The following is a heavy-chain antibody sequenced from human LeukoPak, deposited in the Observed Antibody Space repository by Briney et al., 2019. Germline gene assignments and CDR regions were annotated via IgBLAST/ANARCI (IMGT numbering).Heavy chain of an antibody. Sequence: PSETLSLTCAAYGGSFSGYYWSWIRQPPGKGLEWIGEINHSGSTNYNPSLKSRVTISVDTSKNQFSLKLSSVTAADTAVYYCARGRSSDGHWGQGTLVTVSS. D-gene: IGHD6-19*01. V-gene: IGHV4-34*01. CDR1: GGSFSGYY. CDR3: ARGRSSDGH. CDR2: INHSGST. J-gene: IGHJ4*02.